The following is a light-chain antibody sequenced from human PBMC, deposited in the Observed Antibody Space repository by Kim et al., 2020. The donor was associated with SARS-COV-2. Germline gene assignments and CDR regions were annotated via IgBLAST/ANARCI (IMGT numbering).Light chain of an antibody. CDR2: DAS. Sequence: DIQMTQSPSSLSASVGDRVTITCQASQDISNYLNWYQQKPGKAPKLLIYDASSLETGVPSRFSGSGSGTDFTFTISSLQPEDIATYYCQQYDNFPITFGKGTRLEIK. CDR1: QDISNY. J-gene: IGKJ5*01. V-gene: IGKV1-33*01. CDR3: QQYDNFPIT.